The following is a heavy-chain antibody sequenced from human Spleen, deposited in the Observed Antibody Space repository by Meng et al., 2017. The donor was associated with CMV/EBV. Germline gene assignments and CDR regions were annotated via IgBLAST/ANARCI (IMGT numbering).Heavy chain of an antibody. Sequence: QAPLQQWGAGLLKPSETLSLTCAVYGGSFSGYYWSWIRQPPGKGLEWIGEINHSGSTNYNPSLKSRVTISVDTSKNQFSLKLSSVTAADTAVYYCARTAGYYGSGSYWGYWGQGTLVTVSS. J-gene: IGHJ4*02. D-gene: IGHD3-10*01. CDR2: INHSGST. CDR3: ARTAGYYGSGSYWGY. CDR1: GGSFSGYY. V-gene: IGHV4-34*01.